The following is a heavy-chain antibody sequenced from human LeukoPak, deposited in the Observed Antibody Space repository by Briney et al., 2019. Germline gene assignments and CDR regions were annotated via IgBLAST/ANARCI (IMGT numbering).Heavy chain of an antibody. Sequence: GGSLTLSCPASRFTLSSYWMHWVRQPAGRRRVWVSRINTDGSSTSYADSEKGRFTISRDNAKNTLYLQMNSLRAEDTAVYYCAREIKPAAIWGQGTLVTVSS. CDR2: INTDGSST. J-gene: IGHJ4*02. D-gene: IGHD2-2*01. V-gene: IGHV3-74*01. CDR3: AREIKPAAI. CDR1: RFTLSSYW.